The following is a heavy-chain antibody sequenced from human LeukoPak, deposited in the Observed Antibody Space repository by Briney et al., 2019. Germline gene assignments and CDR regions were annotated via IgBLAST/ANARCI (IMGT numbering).Heavy chain of an antibody. CDR3: ARDASNAGGFDY. Sequence: SETLSLTCTVSVGSISSGGYYWSWIRQHPGKGLEWIGYIYYSGSTYYNPSLKSRVTISVDTSKNQFSLKLSSVTAADTAVYYCARDASNAGGFDYWGQGTLVTVSS. CDR1: VGSISSGGYY. D-gene: IGHD2-2*01. J-gene: IGHJ4*02. CDR2: IYYSGST. V-gene: IGHV4-31*03.